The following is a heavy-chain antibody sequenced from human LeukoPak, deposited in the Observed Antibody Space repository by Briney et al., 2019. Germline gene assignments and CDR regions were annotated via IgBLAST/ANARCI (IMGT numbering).Heavy chain of an antibody. CDR2: FDPEDGET. D-gene: IGHD3-22*01. Sequence: ASVKVSCKVSGYTLTELSIHWVRQAPGKGLEWMGGFDPEDGETIYAQKFQGRVTMTEDTSTDTAYMELSSLRSEDTAVYYCATTTYYRAPMDVWGKGTTVTVSS. J-gene: IGHJ6*03. V-gene: IGHV1-24*01. CDR3: ATTTYYRAPMDV. CDR1: GYTLTELS.